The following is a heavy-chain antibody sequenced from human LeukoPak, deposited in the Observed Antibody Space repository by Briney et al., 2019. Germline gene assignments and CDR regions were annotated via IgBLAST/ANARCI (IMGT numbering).Heavy chain of an antibody. D-gene: IGHD3-10*01. J-gene: IGHJ4*02. Sequence: SETLSLTCAVSGGSISSYYWSWIRQPPGKGLEWIGYIYYSGSTNYNPSLKSRVTISVDTSKNQFSLKLSSVTAADTAVYYCARSLGELLFDYWGQGTLVTVSS. V-gene: IGHV4-59*01. CDR1: GGSISSYY. CDR2: IYYSGST. CDR3: ARSLGELLFDY.